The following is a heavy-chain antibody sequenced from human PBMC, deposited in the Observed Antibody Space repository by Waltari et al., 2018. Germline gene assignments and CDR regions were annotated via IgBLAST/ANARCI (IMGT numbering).Heavy chain of an antibody. CDR1: GFTFSSYA. V-gene: IGHV3-30-3*01. D-gene: IGHD1-26*01. CDR3: ARGRELR. J-gene: IGHJ4*02. CDR2: ISYDGSNK. Sequence: QVQLVESGGGVVQPGRSLRLSCAASGFTFSSYAMHWVRQAPGKGLEWVAVISYDGSNKYYADSVKGRFTISRDNSKNTLYLQMNSLRAEDTAVYYCARGRELRWGQGTLVTVSS.